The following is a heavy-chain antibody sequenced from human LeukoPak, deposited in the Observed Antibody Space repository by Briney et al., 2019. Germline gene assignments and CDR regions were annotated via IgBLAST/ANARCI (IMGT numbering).Heavy chain of an antibody. CDR2: IDPSDSYT. D-gene: IGHD1-1*01. CDR3: ARLQGGTNEMDV. J-gene: IGHJ6*02. V-gene: IGHV5-10-1*01. CDR1: GYXFTSYW. Sequence: GESLRISCNGSGYXFTSYWISWVRQMPGKGLEWMGRIDPSDSYTNYSPSFQGHVTISADKSISTAYLQWSSLKASDTAMYYCARLQGGTNEMDVWGQGTSVTVSS.